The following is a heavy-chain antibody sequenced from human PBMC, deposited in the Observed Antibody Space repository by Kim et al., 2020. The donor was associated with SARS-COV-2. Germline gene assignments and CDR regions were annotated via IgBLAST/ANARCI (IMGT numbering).Heavy chain of an antibody. CDR2: IGTAGDT. CDR3: ARAGYYYGSGSYYNYYYMVV. J-gene: IGHJ6*03. Sequence: GGSLRLSCAASGFTFSSYDMHWVRQATGKGLEWVSAIGTAGDTYYPGSVKGRFTISRENAKNSLYLQMNSLRAGDTAVYYCARAGYYYGSGSYYNYYYMVVWGKGTTVTVSS. V-gene: IGHV3-13*01. D-gene: IGHD3-10*01. CDR1: GFTFSSYD.